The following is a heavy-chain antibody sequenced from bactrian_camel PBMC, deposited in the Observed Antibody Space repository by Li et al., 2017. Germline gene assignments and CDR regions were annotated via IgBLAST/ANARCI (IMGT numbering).Heavy chain of an antibody. J-gene: IGHJ4*01. V-gene: IGHV3S60*01. CDR1: GLTFDDYA. CDR3: AADDSPQYLPCRFSTQYDY. CDR2: ISWSGHTT. Sequence: HVQLVESGGGLVQAGGSLRLSCTASGLTFDDYAMGWFRQAPGKEREGVSAISWSGHTTNHADSVEGQFTISRDNAKNTVYLQMNSLKPEETAMYYCAADDSPQYLPCRFSTQYDYWGWGTQVTVS. D-gene: IGHD1*01.